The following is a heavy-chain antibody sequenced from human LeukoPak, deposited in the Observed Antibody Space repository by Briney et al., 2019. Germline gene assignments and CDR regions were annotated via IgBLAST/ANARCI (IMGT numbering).Heavy chain of an antibody. V-gene: IGHV1-46*01. D-gene: IGHD1-1*01. CDR1: GYTFTSYY. CDR3: ARALPHDFYFDY. Sequence: ASVKVSCKASGYTFTSYYMHWARQAPGQGLEWMGIINPSGGSTSYAQKFQGRVTMTRDTSTGTVHMELSSLRSEDTAVYYCARALPHDFYFDYWGQGTLVTVSS. J-gene: IGHJ4*02. CDR2: INPSGGST.